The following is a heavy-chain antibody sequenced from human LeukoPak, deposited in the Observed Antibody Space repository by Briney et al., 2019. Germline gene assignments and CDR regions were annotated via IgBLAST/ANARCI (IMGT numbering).Heavy chain of an antibody. J-gene: IGHJ4*02. CDR1: GYTFTAYY. CDR2: INPNTGVT. CDR3: ARGAQGDYFDY. V-gene: IGHV1-2*02. Sequence: ASLKVSCKASGYTFTAYYIHWVRQAPGQGLEWMGLINPNTGVTKFAQRFRGRVTMSRDTSISTAYMELNRLTSDDTAVYYCARGAQGDYFDYWGQGTLVTVSS.